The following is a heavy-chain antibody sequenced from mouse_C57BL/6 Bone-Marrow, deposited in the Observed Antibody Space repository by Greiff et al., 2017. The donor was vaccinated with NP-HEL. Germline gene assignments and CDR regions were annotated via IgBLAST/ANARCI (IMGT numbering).Heavy chain of an antibody. D-gene: IGHD1-1*01. CDR1: GYTFTDYY. CDR2: IYPGSGNT. V-gene: IGHV1-84*01. CDR3: ARETGYGSSYWFAY. Sequence: QVQLKESGPELVKPGASVKISCKASGYTFTDYYINWVKQRPVQGLEWIGWIYPGSGNTKYTEKFKGKAPLTVDTSSSTAYMQLSSLTSEDSAVYFCARETGYGSSYWFAYWGQGTLVTVSA. J-gene: IGHJ3*01.